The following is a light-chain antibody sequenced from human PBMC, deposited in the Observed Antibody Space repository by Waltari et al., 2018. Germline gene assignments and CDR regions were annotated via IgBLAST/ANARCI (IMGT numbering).Light chain of an antibody. V-gene: IGKV3-15*01. CDR3: QQYNEWPPLT. CDR1: QRISRH. CDR2: GAS. J-gene: IGKJ4*01. Sequence: EIVMTPSPATLSVSPGERATLPCRASQRISRHLAWYQQNPGQATRLLVYGASTRATDVPARFSGSGSGTEFTLTISSLQSEDFAVYYCQQYNEWPPLTFGGGTKVEIK.